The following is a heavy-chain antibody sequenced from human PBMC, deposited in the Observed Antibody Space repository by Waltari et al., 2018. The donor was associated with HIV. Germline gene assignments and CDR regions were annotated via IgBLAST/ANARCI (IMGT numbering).Heavy chain of an antibody. D-gene: IGHD3-10*01. CDR2: IAASYPNT. CDR1: GFTFSNYA. V-gene: IGHV3-23*01. J-gene: IGHJ3*02. Sequence: EAQLLESGGGLVQPGGSLRVSCVGPGFTFSNYAMIWVRQAPGKGLEWSSAIAASYPNTYYSDSVRGRFTVSKDNSENSLHLQMNSLRAEDTALYYCARIYVSGAFDIWGQGTVVTVSS. CDR3: ARIYVSGAFDI.